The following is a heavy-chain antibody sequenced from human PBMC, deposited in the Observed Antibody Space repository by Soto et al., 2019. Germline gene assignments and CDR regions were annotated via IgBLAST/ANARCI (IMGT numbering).Heavy chain of an antibody. V-gene: IGHV4-59*08. Sequence: SETLCLTNTVSGGTTRPYYRSGIRQPPGKRLEWIGYIYYSGSTNYNPSLKSRVTISVDTSKNQFSLKLSSVTAADTAVYYCARCLWAHSNLFAPPAQGTPDTVSS. D-gene: IGHD3-10*01. CDR1: GGTTRPYY. CDR2: IYYSGST. J-gene: IGHJ5*02. CDR3: ARCLWAHSNLFAP.